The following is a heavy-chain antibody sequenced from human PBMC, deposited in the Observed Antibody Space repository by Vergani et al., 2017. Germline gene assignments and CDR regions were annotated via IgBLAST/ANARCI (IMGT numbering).Heavy chain of an antibody. D-gene: IGHD3-3*01. Sequence: EVQLVQSGAEVKKPGESLKISCQGSGYSITNYWIAWVRQRPGKALEWMGIIYAGDSDVRYSPSFQGQVTMSVDKSLSTAYLQWSILKASDTATYYHAKTHDFSSLYSSYNWFDPWGQGTQVTVSS. CDR3: AKTHDFSSLYSSYNWFDP. J-gene: IGHJ5*02. V-gene: IGHV5-51*03. CDR1: GYSITNYW. CDR2: IYAGDSDV.